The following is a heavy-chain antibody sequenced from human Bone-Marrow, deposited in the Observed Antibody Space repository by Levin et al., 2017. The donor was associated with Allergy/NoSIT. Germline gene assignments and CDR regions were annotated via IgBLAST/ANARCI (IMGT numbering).Heavy chain of an antibody. CDR1: GGSFSGYY. CDR2: INHSGST. J-gene: IGHJ5*02. CDR3: ARGAGVVVPAAISWFDP. Sequence: SETLSLTCAVYGGSFSGYYWSWIRQPPGKGLEWIGEINHSGSTNYNPSLKSRVTISVDTSKNQFSLKLSSVTAADTAVYYCARGAGVVVPAAISWFDPWGQGTLVTVSS. V-gene: IGHV4-34*01. D-gene: IGHD2-2*01.